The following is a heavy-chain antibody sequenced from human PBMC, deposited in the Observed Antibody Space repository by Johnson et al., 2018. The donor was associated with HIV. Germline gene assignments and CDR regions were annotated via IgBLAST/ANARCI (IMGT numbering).Heavy chain of an antibody. CDR2: ISYDGSNK. D-gene: IGHD1-1*01. V-gene: IGHV3-30*04. Sequence: VQLVESGGGVVQPGRSLRLSCAASGFTFSSYAMHWVRQAPGKGLEWVAVISYDGSNKYYADSVKGRFTISRDNSKNTLYLQMNSLRAEDTAVYYCARGFLTGTPSDAFDIWVQGTMVTVSS. CDR3: ARGFLTGTPSDAFDI. J-gene: IGHJ3*02. CDR1: GFTFSSYA.